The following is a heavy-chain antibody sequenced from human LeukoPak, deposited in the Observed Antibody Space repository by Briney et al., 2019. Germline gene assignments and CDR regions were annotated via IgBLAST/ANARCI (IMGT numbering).Heavy chain of an antibody. CDR2: ISSRSDYI. CDR3: ARLPELPGFGDY. CDR1: GFTFSSYP. J-gene: IGHJ4*02. D-gene: IGHD3-10*01. V-gene: IGHV3-21*01. Sequence: GGSLRLSCAASGFTFSSYPMNWVRQAPGKGLEWVSSISSRSDYIYYADSVKGRFTISRDDAKNSLYLQMNSLRAEDTAVYYCARLPELPGFGDYWGPGTLVTVAS.